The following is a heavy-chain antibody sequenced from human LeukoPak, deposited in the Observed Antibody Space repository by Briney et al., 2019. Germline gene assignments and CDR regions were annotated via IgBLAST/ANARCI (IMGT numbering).Heavy chain of an antibody. D-gene: IGHD6-19*01. J-gene: IGHJ5*02. CDR3: ARRGMRQWLVLDWFDP. CDR1: GGSISSYY. CDR2: IYYSGST. V-gene: IGHV4-59*12. Sequence: PSETLSLTCTVSGGSISSYYWSWIRQPPGKGLEWIGYIYYSGSTNYNPSLKSRVTISVDTSKNQFSLKLSSVTAADTAVYYCARRGMRQWLVLDWFDPWGQGTLVTVSS.